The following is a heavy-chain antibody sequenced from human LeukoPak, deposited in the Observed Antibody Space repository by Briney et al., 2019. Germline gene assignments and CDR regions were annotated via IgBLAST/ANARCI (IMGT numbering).Heavy chain of an antibody. V-gene: IGHV4-59*01. Sequence: SETLSLTCTVSGGSISSYYWSWIRQPPGKGLEWIGYIYYSRSTNYNPSLKSRVTISVDTSKNQFSLKLNSVTAADTAVYYCAGGGDSGGYYYPMFDYWGQGTLVTVSS. J-gene: IGHJ4*02. D-gene: IGHD3-22*01. CDR2: IYYSRST. CDR1: GGSISSYY. CDR3: AGGGDSGGYYYPMFDY.